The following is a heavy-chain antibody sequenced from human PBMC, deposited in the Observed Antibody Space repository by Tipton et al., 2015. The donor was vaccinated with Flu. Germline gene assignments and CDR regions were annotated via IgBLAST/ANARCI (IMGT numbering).Heavy chain of an antibody. CDR3: ARGTVVTFYGMDV. CDR1: GFTVSGNY. Sequence: SLRLSCAASGFTVSGNYMSWVRQAPGKGLEWVSVIYSGGSTYCADSVKGRFTISRDNSKNTLYLQMNSLRAEDTAVYYCARGTVVTFYGMDVWGQGTTVTVSS. CDR2: IYSGGST. J-gene: IGHJ6*02. V-gene: IGHV3-53*01. D-gene: IGHD2-21*02.